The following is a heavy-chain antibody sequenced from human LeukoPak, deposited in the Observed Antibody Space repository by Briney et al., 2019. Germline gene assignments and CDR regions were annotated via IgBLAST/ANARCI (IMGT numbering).Heavy chain of an antibody. CDR1: GGSISSGDYY. Sequence: SETLSLTCTVSGGSISSGDYYWSWIRQPPGKGLEWIGYIYYSGGTYYNPSLKSRVTISVDTSKNQFSLKLSSVTAADTAVYYCARVASESPEYFQHWGQGTLVTVSS. V-gene: IGHV4-30-4*08. CDR3: ARVASESPEYFQH. J-gene: IGHJ1*01. D-gene: IGHD2-2*01. CDR2: IYYSGGT.